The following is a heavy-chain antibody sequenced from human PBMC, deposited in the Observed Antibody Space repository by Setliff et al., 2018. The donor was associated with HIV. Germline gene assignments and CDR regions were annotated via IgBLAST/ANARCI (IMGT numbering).Heavy chain of an antibody. CDR3: ARGGVPFDY. V-gene: IGHV3-7*01. Sequence: GGSLRLSCAASGFTFSNYWMSWVRQAPGRGLEWVANIKQGGSEKYYVDSVKGRFTISRDDTKNSLYLQMNSLRVEDTAVYYCARGGVPFDYWGQGTLVTVS. J-gene: IGHJ4*02. D-gene: IGHD2-2*01. CDR1: GFTFSNYW. CDR2: IKQGGSEK.